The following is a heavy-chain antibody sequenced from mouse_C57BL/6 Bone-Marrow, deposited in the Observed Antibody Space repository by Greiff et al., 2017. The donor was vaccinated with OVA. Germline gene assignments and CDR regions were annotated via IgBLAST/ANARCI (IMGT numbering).Heavy chain of an antibody. CDR1: GFTITDDY. CDR2: IDPENGGT. D-gene: IGHD2-4*01. V-gene: IGHV14-4*01. J-gene: IGHJ3*01. CDR3: RYDYVGGWFAY. Sequence: VQLQQSGAELVRPGASVKLSCTASGFTITDDYMHWVKQRPERGLEWIGWIDPENGGTAYASKFQGKATIPADTSSNTAYLQLSSLTSEDTAVYYCRYDYVGGWFAYWGQGTLVTVSA.